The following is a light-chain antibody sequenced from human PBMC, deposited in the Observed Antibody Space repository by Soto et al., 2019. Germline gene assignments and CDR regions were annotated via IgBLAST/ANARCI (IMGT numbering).Light chain of an antibody. Sequence: DIQMTQSPSSLSASVGDRVTITCRASQNINSYLSWYQQKPGTAPNLLIYAASHLQSGVPSRFSGSGSGTDFTLTISSLQPEDFATYYWQQTYSTPWTFGQGTKVEIK. CDR2: AAS. J-gene: IGKJ1*01. V-gene: IGKV1-39*01. CDR3: QQTYSTPWT. CDR1: QNINSY.